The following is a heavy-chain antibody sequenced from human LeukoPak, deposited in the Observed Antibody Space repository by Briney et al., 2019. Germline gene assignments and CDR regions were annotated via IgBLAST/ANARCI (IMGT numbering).Heavy chain of an antibody. Sequence: GGSLRLSCAASGFTFGSSWMHWVRRAPGKGLDWVSRMNSDGSSIAYADSVKGRFTISRDNAKNSLYLQMNSLRAEDTAVYYCARGPTRHDYWGQGTLVTVST. J-gene: IGHJ4*02. CDR2: MNSDGSSI. CDR3: ARGPTRHDY. D-gene: IGHD4-11*01. V-gene: IGHV3-74*01. CDR1: GFTFGSSW.